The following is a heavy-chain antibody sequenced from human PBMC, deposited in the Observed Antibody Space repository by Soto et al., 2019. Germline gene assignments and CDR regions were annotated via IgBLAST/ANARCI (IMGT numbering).Heavy chain of an antibody. D-gene: IGHD2-15*01. J-gene: IGHJ4*02. CDR2: IKQDGSEK. V-gene: IGHV3-7*01. CDR3: ARDETTHVTLNCSGGSCQTPFFDY. CDR1: GFTFSSYW. Sequence: EVQLVESGGGLVQPGGSLRLSCAASGFTFSSYWMSWVRQAPGKGLEWVANIKQDGSEKYYVDSVKGRFTISRDNAKNSLYLQMNSLRAEDSAVYYCARDETTHVTLNCSGGSCQTPFFDYWGQGTLVTVSS.